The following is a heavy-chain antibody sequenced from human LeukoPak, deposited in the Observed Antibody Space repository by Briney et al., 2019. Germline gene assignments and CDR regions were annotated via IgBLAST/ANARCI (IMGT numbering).Heavy chain of an antibody. V-gene: IGHV4-34*01. D-gene: IGHD1-26*01. Sequence: SETLSLTCAIYGGSFSGYYWTWIRQSPGKDLEWIGEINGSGNSDYYPSLKSRVFISLDTSKNQFSLKLTSVTAADTAVYYCARGSRMRQVGPRWLDPWGRGTLVTVSS. CDR1: GGSFSGYY. J-gene: IGHJ5*02. CDR2: INGSGNS. CDR3: ARGSRMRQVGPRWLDP.